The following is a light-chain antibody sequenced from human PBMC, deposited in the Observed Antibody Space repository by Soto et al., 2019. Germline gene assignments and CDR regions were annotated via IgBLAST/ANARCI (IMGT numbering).Light chain of an antibody. J-gene: IGKJ1*01. V-gene: IGKV1-9*01. CDR2: DVS. CDR3: QQRSNWPWT. Sequence: DIQLTQSPSFLSASVGDRVTITCRASQGISSYLAWYQQKPGKAPKLLIYDVSSLESGVPSRFSGSGSGTDFTLTISSLEPEDFAVYYCQQRSNWPWTFGQGTKVDIK. CDR1: QGISSY.